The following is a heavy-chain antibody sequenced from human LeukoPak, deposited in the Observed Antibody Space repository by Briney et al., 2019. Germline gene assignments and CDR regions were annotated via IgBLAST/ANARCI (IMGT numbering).Heavy chain of an antibody. CDR2: IYYSGST. Sequence: SETLSLTCSVSGDSISTSDDDWTWIRQPPGEGLEWIGSIYYSGSTNYNPSLQGRVTISLDTSRNQFPLKLSSVTAADTAVYYCASGDNDPLFDDWGQGTLVTVSS. V-gene: IGHV4-30-4*01. CDR1: GDSISTSDDD. J-gene: IGHJ4*02. D-gene: IGHD1-1*01. CDR3: ASGDNDPLFDD.